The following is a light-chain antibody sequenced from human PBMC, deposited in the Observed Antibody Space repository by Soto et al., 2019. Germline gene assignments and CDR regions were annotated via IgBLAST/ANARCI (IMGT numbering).Light chain of an antibody. CDR3: KSYAGSNTYV. CDR1: KNDIGVYDL. CDR2: EVV. J-gene: IGLJ1*01. V-gene: IGLV2-8*01. Sequence: QSALTQPPSASGSPGQSVPISCTGTKNDIGVYDLVSWYQHHPGKAPRLIIYEVVQRPSGVPDRFSGSTSGNTASLTVSGLQAADEAEYFCKSYAGSNTYVFGSGTKLTVL.